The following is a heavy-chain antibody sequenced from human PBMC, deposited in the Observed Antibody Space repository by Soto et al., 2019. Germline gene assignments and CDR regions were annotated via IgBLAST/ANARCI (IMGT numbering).Heavy chain of an antibody. D-gene: IGHD1-1*01. J-gene: IGHJ4*02. CDR1: GFTFSTYA. CDR2: ISYDGTNK. V-gene: IGHV3-30-3*02. Sequence: GGSLRLSCAASGFTFSTYAMHWVRQAPGKGLEWVAVISYDGTNKYHADSVKGRFTISRDNSKNTLYLQMNSLRAEDTAVYYCTKTARGWNTFNERFDHWGQGTLVTVSS. CDR3: TKTARGWNTFNERFDH.